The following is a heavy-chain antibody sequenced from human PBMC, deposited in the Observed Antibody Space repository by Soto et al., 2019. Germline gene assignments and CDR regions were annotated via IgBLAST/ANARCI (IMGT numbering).Heavy chain of an antibody. CDR2: IIPIFGTA. D-gene: IGHD3-22*01. J-gene: IGHJ4*02. CDR3: ARDVPYDSSGYSYPTFDY. Sequence: SVKVSCKGSGGTFSSYAISWVRQAPGQGLEWMGGIIPIFGTANYAQKFQGRVTITADESTSTAYMELSSLRSEDTAVYYCARDVPYDSSGYSYPTFDYWGQGTLVTVSS. V-gene: IGHV1-69*13. CDR1: GGTFSSYA.